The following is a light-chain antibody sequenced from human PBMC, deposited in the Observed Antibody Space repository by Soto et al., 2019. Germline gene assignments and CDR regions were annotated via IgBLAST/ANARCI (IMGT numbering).Light chain of an antibody. CDR1: QSVSSK. CDR3: QQYVSPPIT. J-gene: IGKJ5*01. V-gene: IGKV3D-15*01. Sequence: EIVMTQSPATLSVSPGEGATLSCRASQSVSSKLAWYQQKPGQAPRLLIYDASNRATGIPDRFSGSGSGTDFTLTISRLEPEDFAVYYCQQYVSPPITFGQGTRLEI. CDR2: DAS.